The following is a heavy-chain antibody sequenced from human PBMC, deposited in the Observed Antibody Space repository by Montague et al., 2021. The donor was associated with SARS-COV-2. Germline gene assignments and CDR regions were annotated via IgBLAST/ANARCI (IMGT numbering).Heavy chain of an antibody. Sequence: SLRLSCAASGFTFSSYSMNWVRQAPGKGLEWVSSISSRSSYIYYADSVKGRFTISRDNAKNSLYLQMNSLRAEDTAVYYCARVLHCNRTSCYPAGDYWGQGTLVTVSS. CDR1: GFTFSSYS. D-gene: IGHD2-2*01. V-gene: IGHV3-21*01. CDR3: ARVLHCNRTSCYPAGDY. CDR2: ISSRSSYI. J-gene: IGHJ4*02.